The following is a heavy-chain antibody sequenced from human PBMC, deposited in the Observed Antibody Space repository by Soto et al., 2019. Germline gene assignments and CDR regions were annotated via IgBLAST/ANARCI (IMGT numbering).Heavy chain of an antibody. CDR1: GDSVSSNSAA. D-gene: IGHD4-17*01. CDR3: ARGLTTVTPYYYYYYMDV. V-gene: IGHV6-1*01. J-gene: IGHJ6*03. CDR2: TYYRSKWYN. Sequence: SQTLSLTCAISGDSVSSNSAAWNWIRQSPSRGLEWLGRTYYRSKWYNDYAVSVKSRITINPDTSKNQFSLQLNSVTPEDTAVYYCARGLTTVTPYYYYYYMDVWGKGTTVTVSS.